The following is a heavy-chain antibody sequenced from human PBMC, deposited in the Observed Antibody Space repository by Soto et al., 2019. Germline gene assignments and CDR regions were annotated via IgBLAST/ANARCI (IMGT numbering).Heavy chain of an antibody. J-gene: IGHJ6*02. CDR1: GYSFTSYW. V-gene: IGHV5-10-1*01. CDR2: IDPSDSYT. D-gene: IGHD3-9*01. Sequence: PGESLKISCKGSGYSFTSYWISWVRQMPGKGLEWRGRIDPSDSYTNYSPSFQGHVTISADKSISTAYLQWSSLKASDTAMYYCATTPYYDILTGYYYYGIDVWGQGTTVTVSS. CDR3: ATTPYYDILTGYYYYGIDV.